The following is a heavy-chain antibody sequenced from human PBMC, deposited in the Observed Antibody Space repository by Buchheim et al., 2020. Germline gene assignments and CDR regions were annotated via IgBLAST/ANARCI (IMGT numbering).Heavy chain of an antibody. CDR1: GGTFSSYT. J-gene: IGHJ6*03. CDR3: ARVYCSSTSCYDYYYMDV. V-gene: IGHV1-69*02. Sequence: QVQLVQSGAEVKKPGSSVKVSCKASGGTFSSYTISWVRQAPGQGLEWMGRIIPILGIANYAQKFQGRVTMTRDTSTSTVYMELSSLRSEDTAVYYCARVYCSSTSCYDYYYMDVWGKGTT. D-gene: IGHD2-2*01. CDR2: IIPILGIA.